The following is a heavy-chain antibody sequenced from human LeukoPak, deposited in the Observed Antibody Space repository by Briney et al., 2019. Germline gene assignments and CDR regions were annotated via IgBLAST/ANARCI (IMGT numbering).Heavy chain of an antibody. CDR1: GFTFSDCA. CDR3: AAGVGYTYGLSLGATALISDI. D-gene: IGHD5-18*01. Sequence: ASVTVSCKASGFTFSDCAMQWLRQARGQRLEWIGWIVVGTGKKDYAQRFQERVTITTDMTTSTAYMELSSLRSEDTAVYYCAAGVGYTYGLSLGATALISDIWGQGTKVTVSA. V-gene: IGHV1-58*02. J-gene: IGHJ3*02. CDR2: IVVGTGKK.